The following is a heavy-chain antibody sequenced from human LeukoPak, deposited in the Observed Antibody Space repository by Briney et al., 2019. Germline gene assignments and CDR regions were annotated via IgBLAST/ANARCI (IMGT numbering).Heavy chain of an antibody. V-gene: IGHV5-51*01. CDR1: GYSFTSYW. CDR2: IYPGDSDT. J-gene: IGHJ3*02. Sequence: GESLKISCKGSGYSFTSYWIGWVRQIPGKGLEWMGIIYPGDSDTRYSPSFQGQVTISADKSISTAYLRWSSLKASDTAMYYCARHVTMVRGVPDAFDIWGQGTMVTVSS. CDR3: ARHVTMVRGVPDAFDI. D-gene: IGHD3-10*01.